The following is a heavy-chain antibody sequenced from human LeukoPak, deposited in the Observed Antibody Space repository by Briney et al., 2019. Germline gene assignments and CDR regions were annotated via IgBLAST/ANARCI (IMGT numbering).Heavy chain of an antibody. CDR3: AKDSGITYYYGSGSATYFED. V-gene: IGHV3-23*01. CDR2: ISGSGNTT. Sequence: GGSLRLSCAASGFTFSNYGLSWVRQAPGKGLQWVSAISGSGNTTYYADSVKGRFTISRDNSKNTLYLQMSSLRAADTAVYYCAKDSGITYYYGSGSATYFEDWGQGTLVTVSS. J-gene: IGHJ4*02. D-gene: IGHD3-10*01. CDR1: GFTFSNYG.